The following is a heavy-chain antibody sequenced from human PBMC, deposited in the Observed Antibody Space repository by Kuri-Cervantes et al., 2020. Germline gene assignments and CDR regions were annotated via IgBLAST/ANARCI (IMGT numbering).Heavy chain of an antibody. Sequence: GESLKISCAASGFTFSSYGMHWVRQAPGKGLEWVAVISYDGSNKYYADSVKGRFTISRDNAKNSLYLQMNSLRAEDTALYYCAKDIRRYSYGYRGYYFDYWGQGTLVTVSS. CDR1: GFTFSSYG. CDR2: ISYDGSNK. D-gene: IGHD5-18*01. CDR3: AKDIRRYSYGYRGYYFDY. J-gene: IGHJ4*02. V-gene: IGHV3-30*18.